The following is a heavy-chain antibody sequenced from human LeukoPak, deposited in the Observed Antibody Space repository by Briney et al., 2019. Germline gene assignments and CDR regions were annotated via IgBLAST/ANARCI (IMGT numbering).Heavy chain of an antibody. J-gene: IGHJ5*02. Sequence: GGSLRLSCAASGFTFSSYSMNWVRQAPGKGLEWVSSISSSSSYIYYADSVKGRFTISRDNSKNTVYLQIDSLRVEDAAVYYCAKGKAAGLLDWFDPWGQGTLVTVSS. V-gene: IGHV3-21*04. CDR3: AKGKAAGLLDWFDP. CDR1: GFTFSSYS. D-gene: IGHD6-13*01. CDR2: ISSSSSYI.